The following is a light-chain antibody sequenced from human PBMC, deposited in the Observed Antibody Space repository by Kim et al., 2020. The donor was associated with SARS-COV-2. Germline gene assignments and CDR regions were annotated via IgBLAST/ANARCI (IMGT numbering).Light chain of an antibody. CDR1: SSNFGATYD. V-gene: IGLV1-40*01. CDR2: ANS. J-gene: IGLJ1*01. CDR3: QSYDNSLSAYV. Sequence: QSALTQPPSVSGAPGQTVTISCTGSSSNFGATYDVHWYQQVPGTAPKLVLYANSHRPSGVPDRFSGSKSGTSASLDISGLQAEDEAYYYCQSYDNSLSAYVFGSGTKVTVL.